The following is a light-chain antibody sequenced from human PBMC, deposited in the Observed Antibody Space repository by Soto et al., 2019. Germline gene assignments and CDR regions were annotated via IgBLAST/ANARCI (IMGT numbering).Light chain of an antibody. CDR2: EVN. J-gene: IGLJ3*02. V-gene: IGLV2-14*01. CDR1: SSDVGGYNY. Sequence: QSALTQPASVSGSPGQSITISCTGTSSDVGGYNYVSWYQQHPGKAPKLMIYEVNNRPSGVSNRFSGSKSGNTACLSISGLQAEDDADYYCNSYTSSRTLVFGGGTKLTVL. CDR3: NSYTSSRTLV.